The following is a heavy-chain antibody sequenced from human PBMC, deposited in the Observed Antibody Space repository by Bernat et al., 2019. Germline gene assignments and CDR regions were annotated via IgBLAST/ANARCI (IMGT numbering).Heavy chain of an antibody. V-gene: IGHV3-74*01. CDR1: GFTFSTYW. CDR2: INSDASIT. J-gene: IGHJ4*02. Sequence: EVQLVESGGGLVQPGGSLRLSCAASGFTFSTYWMHWVRQAPGKGLVWVSRINSDASITSYADSVKGRFTISRDNAKNTLYLQINSLRADDTAIYYCSTYGNGEFDYWGQGTLVTVSS. CDR3: STYGNGEFDY. D-gene: IGHD4-17*01.